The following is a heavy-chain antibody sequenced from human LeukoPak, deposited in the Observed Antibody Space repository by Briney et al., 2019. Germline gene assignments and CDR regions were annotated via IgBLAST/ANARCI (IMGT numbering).Heavy chain of an antibody. Sequence: GGSLRLSCAASGFTFSNYAMHWVRQAPGKGLEYVSAITSDGGSTHFASSVKGRFTISRDNSKNTLFLQMGSLRVEDMAVYYCARVAAGWELPPRVYYYYYFMDVWGKGTTVTVSS. CDR2: ITSDGGST. D-gene: IGHD1-26*01. CDR3: ARVAAGWELPPRVYYYYYFMDV. J-gene: IGHJ6*03. V-gene: IGHV3-64*01. CDR1: GFTFSNYA.